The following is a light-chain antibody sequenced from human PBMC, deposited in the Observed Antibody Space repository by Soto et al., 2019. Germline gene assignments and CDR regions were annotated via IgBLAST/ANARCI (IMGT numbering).Light chain of an antibody. CDR1: SSDVGGYNY. CDR3: SSYSSSGTLNYV. Sequence: QSALTQPASVSGSPGPSITISCTGTSSDVGGYNYVSWYQQHPGKAPKLMIYDVRNRPSGVPNRFSGSKSGNTASLTISGLQAEDEADYYCSSYSSSGTLNYVFGPGTKVTVL. CDR2: DVR. J-gene: IGLJ1*01. V-gene: IGLV2-14*01.